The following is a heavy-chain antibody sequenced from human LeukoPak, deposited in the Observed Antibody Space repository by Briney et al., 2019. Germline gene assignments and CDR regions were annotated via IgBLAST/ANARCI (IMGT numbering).Heavy chain of an antibody. CDR2: IYYSGST. CDR3: ARHFKDYYGSGSYYLPEFDY. V-gene: IGHV4-59*08. J-gene: IGHJ4*02. CDR1: GGSISSYY. D-gene: IGHD3-10*01. Sequence: SETLSLTCTVSGGSISSYYWSWIRQPPGNVLEWIGYIYYSGSTNYNPSLKSRVTISVDTSKNQFSLKLSSVTAADTAVYYCARHFKDYYGSGSYYLPEFDYWGQGTLVTVSS.